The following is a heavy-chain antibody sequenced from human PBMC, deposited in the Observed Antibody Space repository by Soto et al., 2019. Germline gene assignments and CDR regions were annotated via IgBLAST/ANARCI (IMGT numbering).Heavy chain of an antibody. CDR3: AKDKDWSGVYGMDV. V-gene: IGHV3-30*18. CDR1: GFTFSSYG. CDR2: ISYDGSNK. Sequence: PGGSLRLSCAASGFTFSSYGMHWVRQAPGKGLEWVAVISYDGSNKYYTDSVKGRFTISRDNSKNTLYLQMNSLRAEDTAVYYCAKDKDWSGVYGMDVWGQGTTVTVSS. D-gene: IGHD3-3*01. J-gene: IGHJ6*02.